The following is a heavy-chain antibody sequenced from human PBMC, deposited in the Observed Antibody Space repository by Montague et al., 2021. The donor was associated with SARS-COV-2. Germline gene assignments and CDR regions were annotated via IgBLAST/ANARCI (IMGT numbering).Heavy chain of an antibody. Sequence: SLSLSLSASGFPFSTYWMYWIRQVPGKGLAWVSRINPDGDATTYADSVKGRFTISRDNSKNILYLQMNSLRGEDTAVYYCARSNLHDYADYWGRGNLVTVSS. CDR2: INPDGDAT. V-gene: IGHV3-74*01. D-gene: IGHD4/OR15-4a*01. CDR1: GFPFSTYW. CDR3: ARSNLHDYADY. J-gene: IGHJ4*02.